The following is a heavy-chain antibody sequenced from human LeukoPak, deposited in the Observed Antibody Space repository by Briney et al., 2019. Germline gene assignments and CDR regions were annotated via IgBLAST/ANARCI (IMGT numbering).Heavy chain of an antibody. CDR2: INPNSGGT. CDR3: ARILKQWLAYYFDY. J-gene: IGHJ4*02. Sequence: GASVKVSCKASGYTFTGYYMHWVRQAPGQGLEWMGWINPNSGGTNYAQKFQGRVTMTRDTSISTAYMELSRLRSDDTAVYYCARILKQWLAYYFDYWGQGILVTVSS. D-gene: IGHD6-19*01. V-gene: IGHV1-2*02. CDR1: GYTFTGYY.